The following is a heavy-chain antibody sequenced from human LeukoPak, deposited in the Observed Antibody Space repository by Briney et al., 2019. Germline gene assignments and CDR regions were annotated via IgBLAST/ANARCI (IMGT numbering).Heavy chain of an antibody. D-gene: IGHD3-16*02. J-gene: IGHJ4*02. Sequence: GRSLRLSCAASGFTFSSYGMHWVRQAPGKGLEWVAVISYDGSNKYYADSVKGRFIISRDNSKNTLYLQMNSLRAEDTAVYYCAKLRLGELSLDYWGQGTLVTVSS. CDR2: ISYDGSNK. V-gene: IGHV3-30*18. CDR1: GFTFSSYG. CDR3: AKLRLGELSLDY.